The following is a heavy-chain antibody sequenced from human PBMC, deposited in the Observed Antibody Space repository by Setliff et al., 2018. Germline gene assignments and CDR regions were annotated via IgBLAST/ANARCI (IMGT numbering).Heavy chain of an antibody. D-gene: IGHD5-18*01. CDR2: IRGRTDNYAT. CDR1: GFSFSGSA. J-gene: IGHJ3*02. Sequence: GESLKISCAASGFSFSGSAVYWVRQASVKGLEWIGRIRGRTDNYATAYAASVRGRFTISRDDSKNTAYLQMNSLKTEDTAVYYCTFARDGYDVFDIWGQGTTVTLSS. V-gene: IGHV3-73*01. CDR3: TFARDGYDVFDI.